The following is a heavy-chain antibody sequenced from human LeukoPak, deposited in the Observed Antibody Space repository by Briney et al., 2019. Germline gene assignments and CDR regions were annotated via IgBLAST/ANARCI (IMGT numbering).Heavy chain of an antibody. D-gene: IGHD5-24*01. CDR3: ARVSRWLQSGLDY. CDR2: ISGSGGST. V-gene: IGHV3-23*01. Sequence: GGSLRLSCVVSGFTFSSYAMSWVRQAPGKGLEWVSGISGSGGSTYYADSVKGRFTISRDNSKNTLYLQMNSLRAEDTAVYYCARVSRWLQSGLDYWGQGTLVTVSS. CDR1: GFTFSSYA. J-gene: IGHJ4*02.